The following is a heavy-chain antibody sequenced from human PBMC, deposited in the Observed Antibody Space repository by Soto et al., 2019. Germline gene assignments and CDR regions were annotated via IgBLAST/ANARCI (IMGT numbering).Heavy chain of an antibody. CDR2: SYFTGNT. V-gene: IGHV4-39*01. J-gene: IGHJ4*02. D-gene: IGHD6-13*01. CDR3: ARHRTGYSCSWLDY. Sequence: QLQLQESGPGLVKPSETLSLTCTVSGGSISSGTYSWGWIRQPPGKGLEWIGNSYFTGNTHYNPSLNSRVTMSVDTSKSQFSLSLTSVTAADTAVYYCARHRTGYSCSWLDYWGQGTLVTVSS. CDR1: GGSISSGTYS.